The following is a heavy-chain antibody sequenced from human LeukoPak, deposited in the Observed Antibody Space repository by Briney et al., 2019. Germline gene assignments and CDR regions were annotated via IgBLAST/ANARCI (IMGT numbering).Heavy chain of an antibody. CDR3: AKDSSSVPAAIRSAFDY. V-gene: IGHV3-9*01. J-gene: IGHJ4*02. D-gene: IGHD2-2*02. CDR2: ISWNSGSI. CDR1: GFTFDDYA. Sequence: GGSLRLSCAASGFTFDDYAMHWVRQAPGKGLEWVSGISWNSGSIGYADSVKGRFTISRDNAKNSLYLQMNSLRAGDTALYYCAKDSSSVPAAIRSAFDYWGQGTLVTVSS.